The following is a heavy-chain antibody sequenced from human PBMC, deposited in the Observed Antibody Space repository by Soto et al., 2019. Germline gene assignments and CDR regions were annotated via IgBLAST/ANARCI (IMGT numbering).Heavy chain of an antibody. Sequence: TVSRTSTFSVGSSISGGYYWSLIRQHPGKGLDWIGYIYYSGSTSYHPTLKGRVNISVDKSKNQFSLKLSSVTAADTAVYYCARSIAETEGAFDIWGQGTMV. CDR2: IYYSGST. J-gene: IGHJ3*02. CDR1: VGSSISGGYY. D-gene: IGHD6-6*01. CDR3: ARSIAETEGAFDI. V-gene: IGHV4-31*02.